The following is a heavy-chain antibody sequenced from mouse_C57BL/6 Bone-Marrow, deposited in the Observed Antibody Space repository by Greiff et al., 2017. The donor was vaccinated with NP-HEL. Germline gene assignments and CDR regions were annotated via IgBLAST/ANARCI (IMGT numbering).Heavy chain of an antibody. CDR2: IDPENGDT. CDR3: TADYYGSSYDFGY. D-gene: IGHD1-1*01. Sequence: EVQLQQSGAELVRPGASVKLSCTASGFNIKDDYMHWVKQRPEQGLEWIGWIDPENGDTEYASKFQGKATITADTSSNTAYLQLSSLTSEDTAVYYCTADYYGSSYDFGYWGQGTTLTVSS. V-gene: IGHV14-4*01. CDR1: GFNIKDDY. J-gene: IGHJ2*01.